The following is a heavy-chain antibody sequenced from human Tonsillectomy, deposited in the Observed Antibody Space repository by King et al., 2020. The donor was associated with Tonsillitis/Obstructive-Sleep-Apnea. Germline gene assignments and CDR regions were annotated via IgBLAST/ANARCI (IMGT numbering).Heavy chain of an antibody. V-gene: IGHV5-51*01. CDR3: ARPKGSSRPGEFDP. Sequence: QLVQSGPEVKKPGESLKISCQGSGYSFSNYWIGWVRQMPGKGLEWMGIIYPGDSETRYSPSFQGQVTISVDKSINTASLQWSSLKASDTAMYYCARPKGSSRPGEFDPWGQGTLVTVSS. D-gene: IGHD6-6*01. CDR2: IYPGDSET. CDR1: GYSFSNYW. J-gene: IGHJ5*02.